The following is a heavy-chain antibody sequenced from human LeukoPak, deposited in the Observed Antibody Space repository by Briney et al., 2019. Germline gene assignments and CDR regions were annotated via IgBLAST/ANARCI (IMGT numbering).Heavy chain of an antibody. D-gene: IGHD6-19*01. CDR3: ARSGYSSGWSFDY. CDR2: INHSGGT. J-gene: IGHJ4*02. Sequence: PSETLSPTCAVYGGSFSGYYWSWIRQPPGKGLEWIGEINHSGGTNYNPSLKSRVTISVDTSKNQFSLKLSSVTAADTAVYYCARSGYSSGWSFDYWGQGTLVTVSS. V-gene: IGHV4-34*01. CDR1: GGSFSGYY.